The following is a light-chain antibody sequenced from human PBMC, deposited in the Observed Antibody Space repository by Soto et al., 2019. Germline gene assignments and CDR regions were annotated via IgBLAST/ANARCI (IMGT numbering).Light chain of an antibody. CDR2: DAS. CDR1: HDITSY. CDR3: LECDYLPI. J-gene: IGKJ3*01. V-gene: IGKV1-33*01. Sequence: DIQMTHSPSSLSASVGDRVTITCQASHDITSYLNWYQHKPGKAPKLLIYDASILEAGVPSRFSGSGSGTDFTFTISCLQTEDVATYYCLECDYLPIFGPGTTVDLK.